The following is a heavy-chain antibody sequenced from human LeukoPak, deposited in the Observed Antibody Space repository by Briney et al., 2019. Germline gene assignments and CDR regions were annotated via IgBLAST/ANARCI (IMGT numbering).Heavy chain of an antibody. Sequence: GGSLRLSCVASGLRFRSYAMNWVRQAPGKGLECISTISDDSSFTYYADSVKGRSAITRDDSKNTLYLQMNNLKVEDTAVYYCAKGRCSGVGCDSFHSWGQGALVTVSS. D-gene: IGHD2-15*01. V-gene: IGHV3-23*01. CDR1: GLRFRSYA. J-gene: IGHJ4*02. CDR2: ISDDSSFT. CDR3: AKGRCSGVGCDSFHS.